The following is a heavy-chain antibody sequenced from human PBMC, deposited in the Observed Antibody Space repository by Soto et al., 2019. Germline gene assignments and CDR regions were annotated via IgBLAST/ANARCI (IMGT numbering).Heavy chain of an antibody. CDR1: GGSISSSSYY. CDR2: IYYSGST. Sequence: QLQLQESGPGLVKPSETLSLTCTVSGGSISSSSYYWGWIRQPPGKGLEWIGSIYYSGSTYYNPSLKSRVTISVDTSKNQFSLKLSSVTAADTAVYYCARPSYSSGFDYWGQGTLVTVSS. CDR3: ARPSYSSGFDY. D-gene: IGHD6-19*01. V-gene: IGHV4-39*01. J-gene: IGHJ4*02.